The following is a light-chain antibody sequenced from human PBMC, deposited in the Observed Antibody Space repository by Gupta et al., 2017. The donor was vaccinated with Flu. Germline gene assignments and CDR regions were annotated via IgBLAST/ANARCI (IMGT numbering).Light chain of an antibody. CDR1: HNIGSG. J-gene: IGKJ2*01. Sequence: IVLTQSPDSQSVTPKETVTITCLTSHNIGSGLHWYQQKPGQSPKVLVNYASQSFSGVPARFSGSGSGTEFTLTINSVETEDAATYYCQQSSGSPYTFGQGTKLEIK. V-gene: IGKV6-21*01. CDR2: YAS. CDR3: QQSSGSPYT.